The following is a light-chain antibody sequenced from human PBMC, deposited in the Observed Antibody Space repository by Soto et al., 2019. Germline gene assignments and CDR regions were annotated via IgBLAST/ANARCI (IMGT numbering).Light chain of an antibody. CDR1: QTIGAF. V-gene: IGKV1-5*03. CDR3: QHYNSWA. CDR2: KAS. J-gene: IGKJ1*01. Sequence: QMTQSPSTLSASVGERVTITCRASQTIGAFLAWYQLKPGKAPNLLISKASNLQGGAPSRFSGSGSGTEFTLTITSLQPDDFATYYCQHYNSWAFGQGTKVDIK.